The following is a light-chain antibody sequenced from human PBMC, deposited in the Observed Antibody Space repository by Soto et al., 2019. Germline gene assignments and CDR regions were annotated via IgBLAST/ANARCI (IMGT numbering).Light chain of an antibody. V-gene: IGLV2-14*01. CDR2: EVS. CDR3: SSYADSDTLYV. J-gene: IGLJ1*01. CDR1: SSDVGAYNY. Sequence: ALAQPASVSGSPGQSITISCTGTSSDVGAYNYVSWYQQHPGKAPKLLIFEVSSRPSGVSNRFSGSKSGSTASLTISGLQAEDEADYYCSSYADSDTLYVFGTGTKVTVL.